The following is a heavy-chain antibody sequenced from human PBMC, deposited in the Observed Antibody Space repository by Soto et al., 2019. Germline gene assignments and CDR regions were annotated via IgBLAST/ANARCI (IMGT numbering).Heavy chain of an antibody. Sequence: SETLSLTCAVSGGSISSGGYSWSWIRQPPGKGLEWIGYIYHSGSTYYNPSLKSRVTISIDTSKNQFSLKLSSVTAADTAVYYCARDRSHYYDSSGSPSAFYIWSQGKMVTASS. CDR1: GGSISSGGYS. CDR2: IYHSGST. J-gene: IGHJ3*02. CDR3: ARDRSHYYDSSGSPSAFYI. D-gene: IGHD3-22*01. V-gene: IGHV4-30-2*01.